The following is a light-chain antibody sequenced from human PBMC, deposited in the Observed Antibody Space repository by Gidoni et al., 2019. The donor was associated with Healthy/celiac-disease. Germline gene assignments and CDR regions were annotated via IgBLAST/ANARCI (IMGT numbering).Light chain of an antibody. CDR1: LSVSST. V-gene: IGKV3-15*01. CDR2: GAS. Sequence: EIVMTQSPATLSVSPGERATLTCRASLSVSSTLAWYQQKPGQAPRLLIYGASTRATGIPARLSGSGSGTEFTITSSSLQYEDFAVYYCQQYNNWPPLTVGGGTKVEIK. CDR3: QQYNNWPPLT. J-gene: IGKJ4*01.